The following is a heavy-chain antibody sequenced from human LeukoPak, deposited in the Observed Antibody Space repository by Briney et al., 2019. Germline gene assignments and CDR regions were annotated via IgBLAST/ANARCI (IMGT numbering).Heavy chain of an antibody. CDR1: GFTFSRYS. CDR2: ISSSSYI. Sequence: PGGSLRLSCAASGFTFSRYSMNWVRQAPGKGLEWVSSISSSSYIYYAASLKGRFTISRDNAKNSLYLQMNSLRAEDTAVYSCASNQRGGELARHEFDYWGQGTLVSVSS. CDR3: ASNQRGGELARHEFDY. J-gene: IGHJ4*02. D-gene: IGHD1-26*01. V-gene: IGHV3-21*01.